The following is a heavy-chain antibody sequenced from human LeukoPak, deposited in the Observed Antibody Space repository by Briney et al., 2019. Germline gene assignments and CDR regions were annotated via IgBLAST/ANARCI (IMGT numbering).Heavy chain of an antibody. CDR3: ARHIVVVVAADYYGMDV. J-gene: IGHJ6*02. D-gene: IGHD2-15*01. V-gene: IGHV4-59*08. CDR1: GGSISSYY. Sequence: SETLSLTCTVSGGSISSYYWSWIRQPPGKGLEWIGYIYYSGSTNYNPSLKSRVTISVDTSKNQFSLKLSSVTAADTAVYYCARHIVVVVAADYYGMDVWGQGTTVTVSS. CDR2: IYYSGST.